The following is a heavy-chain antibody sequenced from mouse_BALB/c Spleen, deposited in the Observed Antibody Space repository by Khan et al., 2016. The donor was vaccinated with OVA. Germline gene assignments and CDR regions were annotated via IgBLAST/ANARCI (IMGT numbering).Heavy chain of an antibody. V-gene: IGHV2-5*01. D-gene: IGHD1-1*01. CDR1: GFSLTNYG. J-gene: IGHJ4*01. Sequence: QVQLKQSGPGLVQPSQSLSITCTVSGFSLTNYGVHWVRQSLGKGLEWLGVIWRGGSTDYNAVLMSRLSITKDNSQSPVFFKMNSLQADDTAIYYCAKGLYGSSYDYAMDYWGQGTSVTVSS. CDR3: AKGLYGSSYDYAMDY. CDR2: IWRGGST.